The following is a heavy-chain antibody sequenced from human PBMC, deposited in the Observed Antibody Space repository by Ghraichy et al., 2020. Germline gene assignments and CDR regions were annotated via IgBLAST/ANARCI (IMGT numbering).Heavy chain of an antibody. CDR1: GFTFSSYS. Sequence: GGSLRRSCAASGFTFSSYSMNWVRQAPGKGLEWVSSISSSSSYIYYADSVKGRFTISRDNAKNSLYLQMNSLRAEDTAVYYCASAGYGDYVEYFQHWGQGTLVTVSS. V-gene: IGHV3-21*01. J-gene: IGHJ1*01. CDR2: ISSSSSYI. CDR3: ASAGYGDYVEYFQH. D-gene: IGHD4-17*01.